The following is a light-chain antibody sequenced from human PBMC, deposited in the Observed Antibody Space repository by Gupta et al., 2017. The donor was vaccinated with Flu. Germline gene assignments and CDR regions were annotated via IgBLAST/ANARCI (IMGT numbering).Light chain of an antibody. CDR2: GAS. V-gene: IGKV3-20*01. Sequence: IEFTQSRGALSLSPGKRATLSCRASQTVSTNYLTLYQQKPGLAHRLLIYGASSRATGIPDRFSGSGSGTDFTLTISRLEPEDFAVYYCQNYHRSPPLIFGGGTKVEIK. CDR3: QNYHRSPPLI. J-gene: IGKJ4*01. CDR1: QTVSTNY.